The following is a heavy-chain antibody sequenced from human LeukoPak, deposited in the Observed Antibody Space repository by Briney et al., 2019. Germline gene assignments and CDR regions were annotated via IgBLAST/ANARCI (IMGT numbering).Heavy chain of an antibody. V-gene: IGHV1-69*13. Sequence: ASVKVSCKASGGTFSSYAISWVRQAPGQGPEWMGGIIPIFGTANYAQKFQGRVTITADESTSTAYMELSSLRSEDTAVYYCASAAQRYSSGWYPTWGQGTLATVSS. D-gene: IGHD6-19*01. CDR1: GGTFSSYA. CDR2: IIPIFGTA. CDR3: ASAAQRYSSGWYPT. J-gene: IGHJ4*02.